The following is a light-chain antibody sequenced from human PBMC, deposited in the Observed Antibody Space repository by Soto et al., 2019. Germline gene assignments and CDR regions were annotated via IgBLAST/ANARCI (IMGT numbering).Light chain of an antibody. J-gene: IGLJ2*01. Sequence: QSVLTQPASVSGSPGRSVTISCTGTSTDVGDFNYVSWYQHLPGIAPKLLIYDGSNRPSGISYRFSASKSGSTASLTISGLQAEDEADYYCSSYSSSTTHVVFGGGTKLTVL. CDR3: SSYSSSTTHVV. CDR2: DGS. CDR1: STDVGDFNY. V-gene: IGLV2-14*03.